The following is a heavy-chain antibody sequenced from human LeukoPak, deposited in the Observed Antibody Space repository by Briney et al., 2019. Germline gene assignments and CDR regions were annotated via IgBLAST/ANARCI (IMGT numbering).Heavy chain of an antibody. D-gene: IGHD1-14*01. V-gene: IGHV3-43*01. CDR1: GFTFDDYT. Sequence: GGSLRLSCAASGFTFDDYTMHWVRQVPGKGLEWVSLISWDGGSTYYADSVKGRFTISRDNSKNSLYLQMNSLRTEDTALYYCAKGSGEYFDYWGQGTLVTVSS. CDR2: ISWDGGST. CDR3: AKGSGEYFDY. J-gene: IGHJ4*02.